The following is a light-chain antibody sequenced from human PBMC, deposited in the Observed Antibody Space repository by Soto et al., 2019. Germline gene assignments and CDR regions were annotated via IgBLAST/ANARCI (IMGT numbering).Light chain of an antibody. Sequence: EIVMTQSPATLSVSPGERATLSCRARQSVSSNLAWYQQKPGQAPRLLIYGASTRATGIPARFSGSGSVTEFTLTISSLQSEDFAVYYCQQYNNWPPWTFGQGTKVEIK. J-gene: IGKJ1*01. CDR1: QSVSSN. CDR2: GAS. V-gene: IGKV3-15*01. CDR3: QQYNNWPPWT.